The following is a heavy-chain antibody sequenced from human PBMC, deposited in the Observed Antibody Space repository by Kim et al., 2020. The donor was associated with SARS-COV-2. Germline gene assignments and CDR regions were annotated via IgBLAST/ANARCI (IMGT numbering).Heavy chain of an antibody. CDR2: IYYSGST. CDR1: GDSISSGGYY. D-gene: IGHD2-21*01. J-gene: IGHJ4*02. CDR3: ASGGDGYYFDY. V-gene: IGHV4-31*03. Sequence: SETLSLTCTVSGDSISSGGYYWSWIRQHTGKGLEWIGYIYYSGSTYYNPSLKSRLTISVDTSKNQFSLRLSSVTDADTALYYCASGGDGYYFDYWGQGTLVTVSS.